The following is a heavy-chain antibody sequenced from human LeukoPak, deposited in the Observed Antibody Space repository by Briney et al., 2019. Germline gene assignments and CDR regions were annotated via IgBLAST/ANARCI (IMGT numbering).Heavy chain of an antibody. CDR3: VRDHYGSGSYYYYGMDV. CDR1: GFTFSSYW. V-gene: IGHV3-7*03. CDR2: IKQDGSEK. J-gene: IGHJ6*04. Sequence: GGSLRLSCAASGFTFSSYWMSWVRQAPGKGLEWVANIKQDGSEKYYVDSVKGRFTISRDNAKNSLYLQMNSLRAEDTAVYYCVRDHYGSGSYYYYGMDVWGKGTTVTVSS. D-gene: IGHD3-10*01.